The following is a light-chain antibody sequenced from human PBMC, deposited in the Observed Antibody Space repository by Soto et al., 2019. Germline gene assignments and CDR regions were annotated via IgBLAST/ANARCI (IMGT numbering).Light chain of an antibody. V-gene: IGKV1-39*01. CDR1: QSISTY. J-gene: IGKJ1*01. CDR2: EAS. Sequence: DIQMTQSPSSLSASVGDRVTITCRASQSISTYLNWYQQKPGKAPKLLIFEASSLQSGVPSRFSGSGSGTDFTLTISSLQPEDFATYFCQQSLTTPPTFXQGTKVDIK. CDR3: QQSLTTPPT.